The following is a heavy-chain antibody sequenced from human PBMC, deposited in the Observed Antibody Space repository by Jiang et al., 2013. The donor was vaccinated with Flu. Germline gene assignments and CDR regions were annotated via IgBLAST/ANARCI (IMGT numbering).Heavy chain of an antibody. J-gene: IGHJ4*02. CDR3: AKVRVTGTYVVDY. V-gene: IGHV3-23*01. Sequence: WVSGVSGSGDNTYYTDSVKGRFTISRDNSKNTLDLQMNSLRAEDTAVYYCAKVRVTGTYVVDYWGQGTLVTVSS. D-gene: IGHD6-19*01. CDR2: VSGSGDNT.